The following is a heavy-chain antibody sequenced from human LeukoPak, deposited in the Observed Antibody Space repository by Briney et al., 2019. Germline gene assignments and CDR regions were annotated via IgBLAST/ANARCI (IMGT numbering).Heavy chain of an antibody. CDR2: ISYDGSNK. J-gene: IGHJ6*03. Sequence: PGGSLRLSCAASGFTFSSYGMHWVRQAPGKGLEWVAVISYDGSNKYYADSVKGRFTISRDSSKNTLYLQMNSLRAEDTAVYYCAKDCLARRGYYYYYMDVWGKGTTVTVSS. V-gene: IGHV3-30*18. CDR1: GFTFSSYG. D-gene: IGHD3-10*01. CDR3: AKDCLARRGYYYYYMDV.